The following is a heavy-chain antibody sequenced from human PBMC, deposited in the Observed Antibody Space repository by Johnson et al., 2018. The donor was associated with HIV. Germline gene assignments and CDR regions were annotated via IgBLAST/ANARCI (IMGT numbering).Heavy chain of an antibody. Sequence: QVQLVESGGGVVQPGRSVRLSCAASGFTFNNYAMHWVRQAPGKGLEWVAVISYDGSYEYYADSVKGRFTISRDNFKNTLSLQMNSLRDEDTAVYCCARPYILLQLVSAFDIWGQRTMVTVSS. CDR2: ISYDGSYE. CDR1: GFTFNNYA. V-gene: IGHV3-30*04. CDR3: ARPYILLQLVSAFDI. J-gene: IGHJ3*02. D-gene: IGHD6-6*01.